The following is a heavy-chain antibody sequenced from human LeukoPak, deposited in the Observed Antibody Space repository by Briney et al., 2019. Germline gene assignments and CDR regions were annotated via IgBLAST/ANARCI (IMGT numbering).Heavy chain of an antibody. CDR2: TYYMSNWYN. D-gene: IGHD3-3*01. V-gene: IGHV6-1*01. CDR1: GDTPSIGSFT. J-gene: IGHJ3*02. CDR3: VRSDTIRARQFDAFDI. Sequence: SQTLSLTSAISGDTPSIGSFTSNWVRQSPSRGLEWLGSTYYMSNWYNYYAVSVNSRLIINPDTSKNQFSLHLNFVTPEDTAVYYCVRSDTIRARQFDAFDIWGQGTMVTVSS.